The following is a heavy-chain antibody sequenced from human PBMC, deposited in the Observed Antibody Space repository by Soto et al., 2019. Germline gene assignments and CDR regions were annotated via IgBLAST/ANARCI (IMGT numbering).Heavy chain of an antibody. J-gene: IGHJ4*02. CDR2: INHSGST. CDR3: ARHQLWFDY. V-gene: IGHV4-34*01. CDR1: GGSFSGYY. D-gene: IGHD5-18*01. Sequence: PSETLSLTCAVYGGSFSGYYWSWIRQPPGKGLEWIGEINHSGSTNYNPSLKSRVTISVDTSKNQFSLKLSSVTAADTAVYYCARHQLWFDYWGQRTLVTVSS.